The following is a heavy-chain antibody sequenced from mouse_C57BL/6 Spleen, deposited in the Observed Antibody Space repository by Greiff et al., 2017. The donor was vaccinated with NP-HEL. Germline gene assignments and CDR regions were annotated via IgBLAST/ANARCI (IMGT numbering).Heavy chain of an antibody. V-gene: IGHV1-64*01. CDR3: ATDGYYRYFDV. Sequence: QVHVKQPGAELVKPGASVKLSCKASGYTFTSYWMHWVKQRPGQGLEWIGMIHPNSGSTNYNEKFKSKATLTVDKSSSTAYMQLSSLTSEDSAVYYCATDGYYRYFDVWGTGTTVTVSS. CDR2: IHPNSGST. CDR1: GYTFTSYW. J-gene: IGHJ1*03. D-gene: IGHD2-3*01.